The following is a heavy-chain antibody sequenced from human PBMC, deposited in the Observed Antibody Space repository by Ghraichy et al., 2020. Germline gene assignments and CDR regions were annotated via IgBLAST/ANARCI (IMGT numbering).Heavy chain of an antibody. J-gene: IGHJ6*02. D-gene: IGHD3-10*01. V-gene: IGHV4-39*01. CDR2: IYYSGST. CDR3: ARQAVRGVITYYYYGMDV. CDR1: GGSISSSSYY. Sequence: ETLSLTCTVSGGSISSSSYYWGWIRQPPGKGLEWIGSIYYSGSTYYNPSLKSRVTIPVDTSKNQFSLKLSSVTAADTAVYYCARQAVRGVITYYYYGMDVWGQGTTVTVSS.